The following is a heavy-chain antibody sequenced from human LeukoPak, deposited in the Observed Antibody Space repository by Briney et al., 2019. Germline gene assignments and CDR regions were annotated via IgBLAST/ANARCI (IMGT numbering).Heavy chain of an antibody. CDR3: ARVLSWGPGGWFDP. J-gene: IGHJ5*02. Sequence: GSLRLSCAASGFTFSSYAMSWIRQPPGKGLEWIGYIYYSGSTNYNPSLQSRVTISVDTSKNQFSLKLSSVTAADTAVYYCARVLSWGPGGWFDPWGQGTLVTVSS. CDR2: IYYSGST. D-gene: IGHD3-16*01. V-gene: IGHV4-59*01. CDR1: GFTFSSYA.